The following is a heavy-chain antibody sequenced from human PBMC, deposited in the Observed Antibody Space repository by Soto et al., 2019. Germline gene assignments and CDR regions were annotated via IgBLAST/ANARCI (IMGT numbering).Heavy chain of an antibody. Sequence: GGSLRLSCVASGFTFDTYGIHRVRQAPGKGLQWVALISYEGSNTYYADSVRGRFTISRDNSKNTLYLQMNTLRPEDTGLYYCARVTPGNNLYYFSGLDFWGQGTSVTVSS. CDR2: ISYEGSNT. CDR1: GFTFDTYG. CDR3: ARVTPGNNLYYFSGLDF. J-gene: IGHJ6*02. V-gene: IGHV3-30-3*01. D-gene: IGHD1-1*01.